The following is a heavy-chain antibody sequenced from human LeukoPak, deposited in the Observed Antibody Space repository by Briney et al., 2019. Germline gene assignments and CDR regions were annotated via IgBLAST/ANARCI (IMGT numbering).Heavy chain of an antibody. V-gene: IGHV4-61*02. CDR3: ARDGTTWMDV. J-gene: IGHJ6*04. CDR2: IYTSGST. Sequence: SQTLSLTCTVSGGSISSGSYYWSWIRQPAGKGLEWIGRIYTSGSTNYNPSLKSRVTISVDTSKNQFSLKLSSVTAADTAVYYCARDGTTWMDVWGKGTTVTISS. D-gene: IGHD1-1*01. CDR1: GGSISSGSYY.